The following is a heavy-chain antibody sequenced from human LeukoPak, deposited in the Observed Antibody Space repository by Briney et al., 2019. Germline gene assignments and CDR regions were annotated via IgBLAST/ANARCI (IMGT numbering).Heavy chain of an antibody. CDR2: IYYSGST. CDR1: GGSISSYY. Sequence: SETLSLTCTVSGGSISSYYWSWIRQPPGKGLEWIGYIYYSGSTNYNPSLKSRVTISVDTSKNQFSLKLSSVTAADTAVYYRARHVGLDAFDIWGQGTMVTVSS. CDR3: ARHVGLDAFDI. D-gene: IGHD2-15*01. J-gene: IGHJ3*02. V-gene: IGHV4-59*08.